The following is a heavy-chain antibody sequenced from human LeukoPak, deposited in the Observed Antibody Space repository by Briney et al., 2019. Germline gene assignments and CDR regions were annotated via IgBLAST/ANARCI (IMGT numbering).Heavy chain of an antibody. Sequence: SETLSLTCNVSGGSINGYYWTWIRQPPGKGLEWIGYMFYNGNTNYSPSLKSRVTISLDTSKSQLSMRLTSVTAADTGVYHCARLTREDGVDVWGQGTTVTVSS. CDR2: MFYNGNT. CDR3: ARLTREDGVDV. J-gene: IGHJ6*02. V-gene: IGHV4-59*01. CDR1: GGSINGYY.